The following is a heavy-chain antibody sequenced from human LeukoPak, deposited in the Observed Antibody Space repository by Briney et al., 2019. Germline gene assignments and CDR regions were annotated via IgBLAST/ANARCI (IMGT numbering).Heavy chain of an antibody. D-gene: IGHD2-15*01. V-gene: IGHV3-48*01. J-gene: IGHJ1*01. CDR2: IDTTSTTT. CDR3: ARGLVVVAQYFQH. Sequence: GGSLRLSCAASGFSFSSYTMDWVRQAPGKGLEWISYIDTTSTTTNYADSVRGRFTISRDNAKNSLYLQMDSLRAEDTALYYCARGLVVVAQYFQHWGQGTLVTVSS. CDR1: GFSFSSYT.